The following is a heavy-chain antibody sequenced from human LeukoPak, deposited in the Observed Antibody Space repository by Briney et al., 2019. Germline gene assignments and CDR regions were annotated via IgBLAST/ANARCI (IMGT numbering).Heavy chain of an antibody. V-gene: IGHV3-30*04. CDR3: ARGIYDSSGYYSALKG. Sequence: GGSLRLSCAASGFTFSSYEMNWVRQAPGKGLEWVAVISYDGSNKYYADSVKGRFTISRDNSKNTLYLQMNSLRAEDTAVYYCARGIYDSSGYYSALKGWGQGTLVTVSS. CDR1: GFTFSSYE. J-gene: IGHJ4*02. CDR2: ISYDGSNK. D-gene: IGHD3-22*01.